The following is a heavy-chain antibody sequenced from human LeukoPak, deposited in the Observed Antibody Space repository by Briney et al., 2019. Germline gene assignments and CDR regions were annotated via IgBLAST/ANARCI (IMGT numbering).Heavy chain of an antibody. CDR3: AKAPSGSQTVWDAFDI. J-gene: IGHJ3*02. V-gene: IGHV3-30-3*01. Sequence: GRSLRLSCAASGFTFSSYAMHWVRQAPGKGLEWVAVISYDGSNKYYADSVKGRFTISRDNSKNTLYLQMNSLRAEDTAVYYCAKAPSGSQTVWDAFDIWGQGTMVTVSS. CDR2: ISYDGSNK. CDR1: GFTFSSYA. D-gene: IGHD1-26*01.